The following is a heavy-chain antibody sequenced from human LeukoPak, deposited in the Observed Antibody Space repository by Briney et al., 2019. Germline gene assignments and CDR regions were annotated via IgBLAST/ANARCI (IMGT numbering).Heavy chain of an antibody. CDR1: GFTFSSYG. D-gene: IGHD3/OR15-3a*01. V-gene: IGHV3-23*01. CDR3: AKVWTAYSDDYFDY. Sequence: GGSLRLSCAASGFTFSSYGMSWVRQAPGKGLECVSSISGSGGSTNHADSVKGRFTISRDNSKNTLYLQMNSLRAEDTAVYYCAKVWTAYSDDYFDYWGQGALVTVSS. J-gene: IGHJ4*02. CDR2: ISGSGGST.